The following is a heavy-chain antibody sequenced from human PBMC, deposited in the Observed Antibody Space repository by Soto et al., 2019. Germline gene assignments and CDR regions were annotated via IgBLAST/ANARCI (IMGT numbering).Heavy chain of an antibody. J-gene: IGHJ4*02. Sequence: SATLSLTCTVLGSSIVSYYWSWIRQPPWMGLECIGYIYYSGSTNYNPSLKSRVTISVDTSKNQFSLKLSSVTAADMAVYYCARTYYYDSSGYLAFDFDYWGQGTLVTVS. CDR1: GSSIVSYY. V-gene: IGHV4-59*08. CDR3: ARTYYYDSSGYLAFDFDY. D-gene: IGHD3-22*01. CDR2: IYYSGST.